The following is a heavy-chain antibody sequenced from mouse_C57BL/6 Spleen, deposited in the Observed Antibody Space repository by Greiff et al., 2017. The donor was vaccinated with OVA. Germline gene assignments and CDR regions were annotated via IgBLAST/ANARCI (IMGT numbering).Heavy chain of an antibody. V-gene: IGHV1-72*01. Sequence: QVQLKQPGAELVKPGASVKLSCKASGYTFTSHWMHWVTQRPGRGLEWIGRIDPNSGGTMYNEKFKSKATLTVDKPSSTDCMQHSSLTSEDSAVYYCAREDIIRLDYWGQGTTLTVSS. D-gene: IGHD1-1*01. CDR3: AREDIIRLDY. CDR2: IDPNSGGT. CDR1: GYTFTSHW. J-gene: IGHJ2*01.